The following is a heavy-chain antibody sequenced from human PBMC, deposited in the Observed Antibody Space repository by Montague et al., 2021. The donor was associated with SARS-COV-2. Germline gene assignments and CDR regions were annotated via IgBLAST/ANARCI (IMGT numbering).Heavy chain of an antibody. Sequence: TLSLTCTVYGDSISSGGYFWNWIPQHPEKGLEYIGYNSYSGSTDYNPSFRSRVSISMDTSENQFSLKMNSVTAADTAVYYCAEAGRLGFSNPFGYWGQGVLVTVSS. CDR1: GDSISSGGYF. D-gene: IGHD4-11*01. J-gene: IGHJ4*02. CDR2: NSYSGST. CDR3: AEAGRLGFSNPFGY. V-gene: IGHV4-31*03.